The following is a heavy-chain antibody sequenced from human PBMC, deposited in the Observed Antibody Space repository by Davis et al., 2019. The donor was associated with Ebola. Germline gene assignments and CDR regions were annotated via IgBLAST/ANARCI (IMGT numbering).Heavy chain of an antibody. D-gene: IGHD5-18*01. CDR1: GYTFTSYD. CDR2: MNPNSGNT. V-gene: IGHV1-8*01. J-gene: IGHJ6*03. Sequence: ASVKVSCKASGYTFTSYDINWVRQATGQGLEWMGWMNPNSGNTGYAQKFQERVTITRDMSTSTAYMELSSLRSEDTAVYYCAADRGGYSYGYYYYMDVWGKGTTVTVSS. CDR3: AADRGGYSYGYYYYMDV.